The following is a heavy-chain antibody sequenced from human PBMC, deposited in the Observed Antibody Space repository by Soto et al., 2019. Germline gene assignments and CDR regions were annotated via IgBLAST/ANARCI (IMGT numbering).Heavy chain of an antibody. V-gene: IGHV1-18*01. Sequence: QAQLVQSGAEVKKPGASVKVSCKASGYTFYSHSISWVRQAPGQGLEWMGRISADNGNTKYAQKFRGRVTMTTDTSTSTVYMELRNLTSDDTAVYYCARCIQQDYYYVMDVWGQGTTVTVSS. D-gene: IGHD5-18*01. CDR2: ISADNGNT. CDR1: GYTFYSHS. J-gene: IGHJ6*02. CDR3: ARCIQQDYYYVMDV.